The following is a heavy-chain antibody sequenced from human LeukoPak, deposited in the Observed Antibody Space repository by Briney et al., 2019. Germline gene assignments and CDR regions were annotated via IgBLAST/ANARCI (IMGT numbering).Heavy chain of an antibody. D-gene: IGHD4-17*01. CDR3: ARDSTVTSWFDP. Sequence: ASVKVSCKASGYTFTGYYMHWVRQAPGQGLEWMGWINPNSGGTNYVQKFQGRVTMTRDTSISTAYMELSRLRSDDTAVYYCARDSTVTSWFDPWGQGTLVTVSS. V-gene: IGHV1-2*02. J-gene: IGHJ5*02. CDR2: INPNSGGT. CDR1: GYTFTGYY.